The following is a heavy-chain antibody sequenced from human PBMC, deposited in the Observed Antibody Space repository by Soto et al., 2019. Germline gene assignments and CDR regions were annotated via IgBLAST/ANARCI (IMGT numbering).Heavy chain of an antibody. D-gene: IGHD2-2*01. V-gene: IGHV3-48*01. CDR3: AREGPVPDAMISPFDY. J-gene: IGHJ4*02. Sequence: EVQLVESGGGLVQPGGSLRLSCAASGFTFSSYSMNWVRQAPGKGLEWVSYISSSSSTIYYADSVKGRFTISRDNAKNSLYMHMNSLRAEDTAVYYCAREGPVPDAMISPFDYWGQGTLVTVSS. CDR2: ISSSSSTI. CDR1: GFTFSSYS.